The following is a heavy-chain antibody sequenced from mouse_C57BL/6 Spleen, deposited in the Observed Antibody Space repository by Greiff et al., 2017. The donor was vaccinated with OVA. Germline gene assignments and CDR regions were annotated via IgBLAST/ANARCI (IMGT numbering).Heavy chain of an antibody. CDR3: ARGLRFAY. Sequence: EVKLVESGGGLVKPGGSLKLSCAASGFTFSDYGMHWVRQAPEKGLEWVAYISSGSSTIYYADTMKGRFTISRDNAKNTLFLQMTSLRSEDTAMYYCARGLRFAYWGQGTLVTVSA. CDR1: GFTFSDYG. D-gene: IGHD2-4*01. J-gene: IGHJ3*01. V-gene: IGHV5-17*01. CDR2: ISSGSSTI.